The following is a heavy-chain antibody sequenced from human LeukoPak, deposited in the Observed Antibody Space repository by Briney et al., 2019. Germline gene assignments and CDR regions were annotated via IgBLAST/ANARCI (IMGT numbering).Heavy chain of an antibody. Sequence: SETLSLACTVSGGSISSSSYYWSWIRQPAGKGLEWIGRIYTSGSTNYNPSLKSRVTMSVDTSKNQFSLKLSSVTAADTAVYYCARGPTTVTRAFDYWGQGTLVTVSS. CDR3: ARGPTTVTRAFDY. J-gene: IGHJ4*02. V-gene: IGHV4-61*02. CDR1: GGSISSSSYY. CDR2: IYTSGST. D-gene: IGHD4-17*01.